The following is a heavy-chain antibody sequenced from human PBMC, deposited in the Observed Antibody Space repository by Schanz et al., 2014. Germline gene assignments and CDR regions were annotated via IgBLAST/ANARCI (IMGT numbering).Heavy chain of an antibody. J-gene: IGHJ3*02. CDR2: IKEDGSVK. CDR3: AKGRFGELSAFDI. Sequence: EVQLAESGGGLVQPGGSLRLSCAASGFTFSGFWMTWVRQAPGKGLEWVANIKEDGSVKDYVDSVKGRFTISRDNAKNSLYLQMTSLRAEDTAVYYCAKGRFGELSAFDIWGQGTMVTVSS. V-gene: IGHV3-7*01. D-gene: IGHD3-10*01. CDR1: GFTFSGFW.